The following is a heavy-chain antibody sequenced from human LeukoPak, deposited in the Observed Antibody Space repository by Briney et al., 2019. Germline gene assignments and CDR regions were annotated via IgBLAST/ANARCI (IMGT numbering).Heavy chain of an antibody. CDR1: GYTFTGYY. D-gene: IGHD6-6*01. Sequence: GASVKVSCKASGYTFTGYYMHWVRQAPGQGLEWMGIINPSGGSTSYAQKFQGRVTMTRDMSTSTVYMELSSLRSEDTAVYYCGRRARQGEYSDYWGQGTLVTVSS. CDR2: INPSGGST. CDR3: GRRARQGEYSDY. V-gene: IGHV1-46*01. J-gene: IGHJ4*02.